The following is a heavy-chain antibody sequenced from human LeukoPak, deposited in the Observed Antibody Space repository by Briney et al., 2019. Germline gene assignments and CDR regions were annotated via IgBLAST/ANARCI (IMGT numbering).Heavy chain of an antibody. CDR2: IDISGGST. Sequence: GGSLRLSCAASGFSFISHVMCGVRQAPGKGLEWVSSIDISGGSTYYADSVQGRFTISRDNSKNTLYLQMNSLRAEDTALYYCANEVRPNDYWGQGTLVTVSS. V-gene: IGHV3-23*01. CDR1: GFSFISHV. CDR3: ANEVRPNDY. D-gene: IGHD1-1*01. J-gene: IGHJ4*02.